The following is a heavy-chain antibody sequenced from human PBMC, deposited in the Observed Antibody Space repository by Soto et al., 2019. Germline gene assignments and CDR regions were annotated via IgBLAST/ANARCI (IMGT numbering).Heavy chain of an antibody. CDR3: ARLRSNYLLGYHYYGMDV. V-gene: IGHV4-39*01. D-gene: IGHD4-4*01. J-gene: IGHJ6*02. CDR2: IYYSGST. CDR1: GGSISSSSYY. Sequence: SETLSLTCTVSGGSISSSSYYWGWIRQPPGKGLEWIGSIYYSGSTYYNPSLKSRVTISVDTSKNQFSLKLSSVTAADTAVYYCARLRSNYLLGYHYYGMDVWGQGTTVTVSS.